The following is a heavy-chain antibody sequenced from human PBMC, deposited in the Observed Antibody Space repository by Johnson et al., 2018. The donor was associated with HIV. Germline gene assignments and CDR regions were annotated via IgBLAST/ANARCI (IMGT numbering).Heavy chain of an antibody. D-gene: IGHD6-13*01. CDR1: GFTFSSYA. J-gene: IGHJ3*02. Sequence: VQLVESGGGLVQPGGSLRLSCAASGFTFSSYAMSWVRQAPGKGLEWVSAISASGGSTYYAHSVKGRFTIPIDNSTSAMYLQLNSLRAEDTAVYYFARDCIRGPYSSSWSGAFDIWGQGTMVTVSS. V-gene: IGHV3-23*04. CDR2: ISASGGST. CDR3: ARDCIRGPYSSSWSGAFDI.